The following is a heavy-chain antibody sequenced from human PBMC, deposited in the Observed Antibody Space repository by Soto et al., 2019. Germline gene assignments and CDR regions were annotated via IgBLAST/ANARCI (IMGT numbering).Heavy chain of an antibody. J-gene: IGHJ6*02. D-gene: IGHD2-8*01. V-gene: IGHV3-33*01. Sequence: GGSLRLSCAASGFTFSSYGMHWVRQAPGKGLEWVAVIWYDGSNKYYADSVKGRFTISRDNSKNTLYLQMNSLRAEDTAVYYCARDLLYDYGMDVWGQGTTVTVSS. CDR3: ARDLLYDYGMDV. CDR2: IWYDGSNK. CDR1: GFTFSSYG.